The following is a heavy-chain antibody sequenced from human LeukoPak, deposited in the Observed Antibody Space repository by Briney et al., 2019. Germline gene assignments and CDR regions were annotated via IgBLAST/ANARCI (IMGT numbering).Heavy chain of an antibody. V-gene: IGHV1-2*02. J-gene: IGHJ6*03. CDR2: INPNSGGT. CDR3: ARAVIDCSSTSCYEFYYYYYMDV. Sequence: ASVKASCKPSGHTFTRYYMLWERQAPGHGLGWRGWINPNSGGTNYDQKLPRRGTMTRDTSISTAYMELSRLRSDDTAVYYCARAVIDCSSTSCYEFYYYYYMDVWGKGTTVTVSS. D-gene: IGHD2-2*01. CDR1: GHTFTRYY.